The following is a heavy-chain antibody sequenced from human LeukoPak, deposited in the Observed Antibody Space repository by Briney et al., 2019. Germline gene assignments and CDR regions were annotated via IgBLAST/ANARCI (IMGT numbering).Heavy chain of an antibody. V-gene: IGHV4-30-2*01. Sequence: SQTLSLTCAVSGGSISSGGYSWSWIRQPPGKGLEWIGYIYHSGSTYYNPSLKSRVTISVDRSKNQFSLKLGSVTAADTAVYYCARVYDSSGYYYGYWGQGTLVTVSS. D-gene: IGHD3-22*01. J-gene: IGHJ4*02. CDR2: IYHSGST. CDR3: ARVYDSSGYYYGY. CDR1: GGSISSGGYS.